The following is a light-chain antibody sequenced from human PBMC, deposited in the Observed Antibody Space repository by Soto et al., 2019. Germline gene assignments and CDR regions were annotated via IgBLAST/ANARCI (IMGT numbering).Light chain of an antibody. CDR2: GAS. CDR3: QQYNNWSRT. Sequence: EIVMTQSRAALSVSPGERATLSCRASQSVSSNLAWYQQKPGQAPRLLIYGASTRATGIPARFSGSGSGTEFTLTISSLQSEDFAFYYCQQYNNWSRTFGQGTKVEIK. J-gene: IGKJ1*01. V-gene: IGKV3-15*01. CDR1: QSVSSN.